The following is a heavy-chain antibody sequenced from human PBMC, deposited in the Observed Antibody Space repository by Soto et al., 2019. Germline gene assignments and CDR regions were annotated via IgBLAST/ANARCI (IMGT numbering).Heavy chain of an antibody. D-gene: IGHD1-26*01. CDR2: IYYSGTT. CDR1: GGSIKSYY. CDR3: ARYRGSYSYIWFDP. V-gene: IGHV4-59*01. Sequence: SETLSLTCSVSGGSIKSYYWSWIRQPPGKGLEWIGYIYYSGTTNYNPSLKSRVTMSVDTSKNQFFLKLSSVTAADSAVYYCARYRGSYSYIWFDPWGQGTLVTVYS. J-gene: IGHJ5*02.